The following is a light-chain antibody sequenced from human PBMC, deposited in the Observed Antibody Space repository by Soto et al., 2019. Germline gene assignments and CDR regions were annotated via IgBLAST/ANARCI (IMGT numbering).Light chain of an antibody. V-gene: IGKV2-28*01. CDR2: LGS. CDR3: MQSLQTPWT. J-gene: IGKJ1*01. CDR1: QTLLHSNGYNY. Sequence: DIVMTQSPISLPVTPGEPASISCRSSQTLLHSNGYNYLDWYLQKPGQSPQLLISLGSNRASGVPDKVSGSGSGTDFTLKISRVEPEDVGVYYCMQSLQTPWTFGQGTNVGLK.